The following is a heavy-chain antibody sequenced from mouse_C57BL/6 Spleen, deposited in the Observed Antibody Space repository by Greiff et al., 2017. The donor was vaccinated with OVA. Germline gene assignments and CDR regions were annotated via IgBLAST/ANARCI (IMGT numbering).Heavy chain of an antibody. V-gene: IGHV14-3*01. J-gene: IGHJ4*01. CDR1: GFNIKNTY. CDR3: AITTVVAEGYYAMDY. Sequence: EVQGVESVAELVRPGASVKLSCTASGFNIKNTYMHWVKQRPEQGLEWIGRIDPANGNTKYAPKFQGKATITADTSSNTAYLQLSSLTSEDTAIYYCAITTVVAEGYYAMDYWGQGTSVTVAS. CDR2: IDPANGNT. D-gene: IGHD1-1*01.